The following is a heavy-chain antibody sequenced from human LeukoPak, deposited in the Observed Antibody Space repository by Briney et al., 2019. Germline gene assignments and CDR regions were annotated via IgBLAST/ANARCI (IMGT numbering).Heavy chain of an antibody. J-gene: IGHJ4*02. CDR1: GYTFASYG. Sequence: ASVKVSCKASGYTFASYGISWVRQAPGQGLEWMGIINPTGGSTTYAQKFQGRVTMTRDTSTSTVYMELSSLRSDDTAVYYCARTAARRFDYWGQGPLGTVSS. CDR3: ARTAARRFDY. CDR2: INPTGGST. D-gene: IGHD6-6*01. V-gene: IGHV1-46*01.